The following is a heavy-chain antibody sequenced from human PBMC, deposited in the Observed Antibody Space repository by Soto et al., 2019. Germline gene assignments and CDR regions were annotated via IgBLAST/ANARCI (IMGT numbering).Heavy chain of an antibody. CDR2: INHSGST. CDR1: GGSFSGYY. CDR3: ASEVAAAKLDV. Sequence: SETLSLTCAVYGGSFSGYYWSWIRQPPGKGLEWIGEINHSGSTNYNPSLKSRVTISVDTSKNQFSLKLSSVTAADTAVYYCASEVAAAKLDVWGQGTTVTVSS. D-gene: IGHD6-13*01. J-gene: IGHJ6*02. V-gene: IGHV4-34*01.